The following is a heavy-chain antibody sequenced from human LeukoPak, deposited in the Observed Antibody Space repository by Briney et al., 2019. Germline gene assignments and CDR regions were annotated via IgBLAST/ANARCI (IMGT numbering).Heavy chain of an antibody. Sequence: AASVKVSCTASGYTFTSYYMHWVRQAPGQGLEWMGIINPSGGSTSYAQKFQGRVTMTRGTSTSTVYMELSSLRSEDTAVYYCARDGIYCSGGSCYLNWFDPWGQGTLVTVSS. D-gene: IGHD2-15*01. CDR1: GYTFTSYY. J-gene: IGHJ5*02. CDR3: ARDGIYCSGGSCYLNWFDP. V-gene: IGHV1-46*01. CDR2: INPSGGST.